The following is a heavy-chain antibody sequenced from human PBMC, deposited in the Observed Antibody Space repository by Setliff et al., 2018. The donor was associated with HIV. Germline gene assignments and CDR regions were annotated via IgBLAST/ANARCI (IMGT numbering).Heavy chain of an antibody. CDR1: GYTFTNYY. CDR2: INPSGGNT. J-gene: IGHJ4*02. CDR3: ARGMDYYDTSGYYQYYFDY. V-gene: IGHV1-46*01. D-gene: IGHD3-22*01. Sequence: ASVKVSCKASGYTFTNYYIHWVRQAPGQGLEWMGVINPSGGNTGYAPKLQGGVTITRDTSTSTVYMELSRLRSDDTAVYYCARGMDYYDTSGYYQYYFDYWGQGTLVTVSS.